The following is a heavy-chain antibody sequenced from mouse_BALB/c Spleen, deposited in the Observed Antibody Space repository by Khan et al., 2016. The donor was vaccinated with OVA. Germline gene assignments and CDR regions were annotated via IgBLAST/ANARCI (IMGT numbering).Heavy chain of an antibody. D-gene: IGHD1-1*01. V-gene: IGHV5-6-5*01. CDR2: ISSANNI. CDR1: GFTFNKYA. Sequence: EVELVESGGGLVKPGGSLKLSCAASGFTFNKYAMSWVRQTPEKRLEWVASISSANNIHYPDSVKGQFTISRDNARRILYLEMSSLRAEDTAMYYVVRGYYYGKMDCWGQGTSVTVSS. CDR3: VRGYYYGKMDC. J-gene: IGHJ4*01.